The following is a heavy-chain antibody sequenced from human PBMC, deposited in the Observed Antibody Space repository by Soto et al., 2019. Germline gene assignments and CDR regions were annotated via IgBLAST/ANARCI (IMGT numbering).Heavy chain of an antibody. Sequence: ASVKVSCKASGYTFTSYDINWVRQTAGQGLEWMGWMSPKTANTGYAQKFQGRVTMTTTTSTSTAYMELRSLRSDDTAVYYCARELAYSSTAWFDPWGQGTLVTVSS. CDR1: GYTFTSYD. J-gene: IGHJ5*02. V-gene: IGHV1-8*01. CDR3: ARELAYSSTAWFDP. CDR2: MSPKTANT. D-gene: IGHD6-19*01.